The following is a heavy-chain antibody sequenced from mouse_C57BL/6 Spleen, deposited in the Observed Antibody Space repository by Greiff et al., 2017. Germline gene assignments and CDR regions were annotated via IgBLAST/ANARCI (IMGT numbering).Heavy chain of an antibody. J-gene: IGHJ3*01. Sequence: QVQLQQPGAELVRPGSSVKLSCKASGYTFTSIWMHWVKQRPIQGLEWIGNIDPSDSATHYHQKFKDKAPLTVDKSSSTAYMQLSGLTSADYAVNYYASGCNPWFAYWGKGTLVTVSA. D-gene: IGHD2-2*01. V-gene: IGHV1-52*01. CDR2: IDPSDSAT. CDR1: GYTFTSIW. CDR3: ASGCNPWFAY.